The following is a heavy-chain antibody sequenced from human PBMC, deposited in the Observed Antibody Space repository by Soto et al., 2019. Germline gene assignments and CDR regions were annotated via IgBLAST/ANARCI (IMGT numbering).Heavy chain of an antibody. CDR2: IRATSAT. CDR1: GITFSSHA. J-gene: IGHJ4*02. D-gene: IGHD4-17*01. Sequence: EVQLVESGGDLVQPGGSLRLSCAASGITFSSHAMNWVRQAPGKGLEWVASIRATSATYYADSVKGRFIISRDHAKDSLLLQMSSRRAEDTAVYYCLAGDYDGGQGTLVTVSS. V-gene: IGHV3-48*01. CDR3: LAGDYD.